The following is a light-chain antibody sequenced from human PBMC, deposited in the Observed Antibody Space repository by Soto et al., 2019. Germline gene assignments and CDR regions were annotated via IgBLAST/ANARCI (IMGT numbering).Light chain of an antibody. J-gene: IGKJ1*01. CDR2: ETS. CDR1: QSVSSSY. CDR3: QQYGSSPWT. V-gene: IGKV3-20*01. Sequence: EIVLTQSPGTLSLSPGERATLSCRASQSVSSSYLAWSQQRTGQAPRLLIYETSSRATGIPDRFSGSGSGTDFTLTISRLEPEDFVVYYCQQYGSSPWTFVHRTKLGIK.